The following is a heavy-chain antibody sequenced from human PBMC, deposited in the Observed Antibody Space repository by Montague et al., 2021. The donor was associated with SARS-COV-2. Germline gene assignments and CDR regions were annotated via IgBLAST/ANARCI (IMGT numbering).Heavy chain of an antibody. CDR2: IGGSVDYT. Sequence: SLRLSCAASGFTFNSYAMSWVRQAPVKGLEWVSGIGGSVDYTHYXYSXRGRFTISRDNSKNTLFLQMDNLRGDDTAVYYCANHGGLLRTFDWSYWGQGTLVTVSS. D-gene: IGHD3-9*01. CDR1: GFTFNSYA. CDR3: ANHGGLLRTFDWSY. V-gene: IGHV3-23*01. J-gene: IGHJ4*02.